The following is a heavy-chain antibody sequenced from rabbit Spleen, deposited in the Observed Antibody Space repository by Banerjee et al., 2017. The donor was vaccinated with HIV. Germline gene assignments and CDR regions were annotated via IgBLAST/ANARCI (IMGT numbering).Heavy chain of an antibody. CDR2: IDISDGDT. D-gene: IGHD1-1*01. CDR1: GFSFSSSDY. V-gene: IGHV1S40*01. Sequence: QSLEESGGDLVKPGASLTLTCTASGFSFSSSDYMCWVRQAPGKGLEWIACIDISDGDTDYANWPKGRFTIAKDSSTAVTLKMTSLTAADTACYFCARNYVIVSDPWGPGTLVTVS. CDR3: ARNYVIVSDP. J-gene: IGHJ2*01.